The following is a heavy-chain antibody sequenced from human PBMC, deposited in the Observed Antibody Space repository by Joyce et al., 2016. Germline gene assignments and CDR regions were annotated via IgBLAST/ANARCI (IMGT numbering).Heavy chain of an antibody. CDR1: GGSVSSGSYY. Sequence: QVQLQESGPGLVKPSETLSLTCTVSGGSVSSGSYYWSWIRQPPGKGLEWIGYIYYSGSTNYTPSLKSRVTISVDTSKNQFSLKLSSVTAADTAVYYCASHFRGDAFDIWGQGTMVTVSS. CDR3: ASHFRGDAFDI. V-gene: IGHV4-61*01. CDR2: IYYSGST. D-gene: IGHD3-3*02. J-gene: IGHJ3*02.